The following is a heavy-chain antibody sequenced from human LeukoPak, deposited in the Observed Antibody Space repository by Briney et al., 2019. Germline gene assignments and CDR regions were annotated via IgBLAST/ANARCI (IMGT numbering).Heavy chain of an antibody. J-gene: IGHJ3*02. CDR2: IYYSGST. D-gene: IGHD4-17*01. CDR1: GGSISSSSYY. V-gene: IGHV4-39*07. CDR3: ARDSGGGYGDYEGAFDI. Sequence: SETLSLTCTVSGGSISSSSYYWGWIRQPPGKGLEWIGSIYYSGSTYYNPSLKSRVTISVDTSKNQFSLKLSSVTAADTAVYYCARDSGGGYGDYEGAFDIWGQGTMVTVSS.